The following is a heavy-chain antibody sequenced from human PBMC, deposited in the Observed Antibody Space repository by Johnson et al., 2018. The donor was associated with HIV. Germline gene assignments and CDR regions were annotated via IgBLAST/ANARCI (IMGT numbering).Heavy chain of an antibody. J-gene: IGHJ3*02. V-gene: IGHV3-11*04. CDR3: ARGGDGYNSRFREPFGAFDI. CDR1: GFTFTDYY. D-gene: IGHD5-24*01. CDR2: ISSSGSTI. Sequence: QVQLVESGGGVVRPGGSLRLSCAASGFTFTDYYMNWMRQAPGKGLEWVSHISSSGSTIYYADSVKGRFTISRDNSKNTLYLQMNSLRAEDTAVYYCARGGDGYNSRFREPFGAFDIWGQGTMVTVSS.